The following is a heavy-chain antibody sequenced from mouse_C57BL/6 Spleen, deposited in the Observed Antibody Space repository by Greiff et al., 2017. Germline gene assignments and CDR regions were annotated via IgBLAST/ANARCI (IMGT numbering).Heavy chain of an antibody. CDR2: INPGSGGT. J-gene: IGHJ2*01. V-gene: IGHV1-54*01. Sequence: QVQLKESGAELVRPGTSVTVSCKASGYAFTNYLIEWVKQRPGQGLEWIGVINPGSGGTNYNEKFKGKATLTADKSSSTAYMQLSSLTSEDSAVYFCARSSTGSYYFDYWGQGTTLTVSS. CDR1: GYAFTNYL. D-gene: IGHD4-1*02. CDR3: ARSSTGSYYFDY.